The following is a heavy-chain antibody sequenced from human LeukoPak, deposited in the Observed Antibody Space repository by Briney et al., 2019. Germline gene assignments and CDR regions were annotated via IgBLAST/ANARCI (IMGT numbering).Heavy chain of an antibody. Sequence: ASVKVSCKASGYTFTSYGISWVRQAPGQGLEWMGWISAYNGNTNYAQKLQGRVTMNTDTSTSTAYMELRSLRSDDTAVYYCAREGYSSSWYSRHGMDVWGQGTTVTVPS. CDR1: GYTFTSYG. V-gene: IGHV1-18*01. CDR3: AREGYSSSWYSRHGMDV. CDR2: ISAYNGNT. D-gene: IGHD6-13*01. J-gene: IGHJ6*02.